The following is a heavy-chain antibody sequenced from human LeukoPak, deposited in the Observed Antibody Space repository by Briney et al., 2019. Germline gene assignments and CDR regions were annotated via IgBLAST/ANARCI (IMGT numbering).Heavy chain of an antibody. D-gene: IGHD2-8*01. Sequence: PGGSLRLSCAASGFTFNSYWMHWVRQAPGKGLVWVSRINSDGSGTSDAASVKGRFTISRDNSKNTLYLQMNSLRAEDTAMYYCARDRLTNDAFDIWGQGTMVTVSS. V-gene: IGHV3-74*01. J-gene: IGHJ3*02. CDR3: ARDRLTNDAFDI. CDR1: GFTFNSYW. CDR2: INSDGSGT.